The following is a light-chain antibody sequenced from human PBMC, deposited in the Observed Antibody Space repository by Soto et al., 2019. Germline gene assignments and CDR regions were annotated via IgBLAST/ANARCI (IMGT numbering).Light chain of an antibody. CDR2: GAS. V-gene: IGKV3-20*01. CDR1: QSVSSSY. CDR3: QQYGSSTWT. Sequence: EIVLTESPGTLSLSPGERATLSCRASQSVSSSYLAWYQQKPGHAPRLLIYGASSRATGIPDRFSGSGSGTDFTLTIRRLEPEDFAVYYCQQYGSSTWTFRQGT. J-gene: IGKJ1*01.